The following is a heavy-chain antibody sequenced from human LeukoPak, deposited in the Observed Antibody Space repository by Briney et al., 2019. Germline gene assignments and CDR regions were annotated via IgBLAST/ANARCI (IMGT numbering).Heavy chain of an antibody. CDR1: GFTFSSYS. V-gene: IGHV3-21*01. CDR3: ARVTMVRGVTDFDY. D-gene: IGHD3-10*01. J-gene: IGHJ4*02. Sequence: GGSLRLSCAASGFTFSSYSMIWVRQAPGKGLEWVSSISSSSSYIYYADSVKGRFTISRDNAKNSLYLQMNSLRAEDTAVYYCARVTMVRGVTDFDYWGQGTLVTVSS. CDR2: ISSSSSYI.